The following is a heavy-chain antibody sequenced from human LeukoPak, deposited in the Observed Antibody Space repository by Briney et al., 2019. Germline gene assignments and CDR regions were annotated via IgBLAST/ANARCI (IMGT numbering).Heavy chain of an antibody. CDR2: ISWNSGSI. CDR3: AKDRAAAGLTYFDY. Sequence: GRSLRLSCAASGFTFDDYAMHWVRQAPGKGLEWVSGISWNSGSIGYADSVKGRFTISRDNAKNSLYLQMNSLRAEDTALYYCAKDRAAAGLTYFDYWGQGTLVTVPS. J-gene: IGHJ4*02. D-gene: IGHD6-13*01. CDR1: GFTFDDYA. V-gene: IGHV3-9*01.